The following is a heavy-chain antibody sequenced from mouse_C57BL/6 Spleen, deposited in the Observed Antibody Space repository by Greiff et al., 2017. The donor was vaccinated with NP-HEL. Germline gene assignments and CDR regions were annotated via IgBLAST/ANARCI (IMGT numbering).Heavy chain of an antibody. CDR1: GYTFTSYW. CDR3: ARGDGSSYDWYFDV. J-gene: IGHJ1*03. Sequence: VKLQQPGTELVKPGASVKLSCKASGYTFTSYWMHWVKQRPGQGLEWIGNINPSNGGTNYNEKFKSKATLTVDKSSSTAYMQLSSLTSEDSAVYYCARGDGSSYDWYFDVWGTGTTVTVSS. D-gene: IGHD1-1*01. V-gene: IGHV1-53*01. CDR2: INPSNGGT.